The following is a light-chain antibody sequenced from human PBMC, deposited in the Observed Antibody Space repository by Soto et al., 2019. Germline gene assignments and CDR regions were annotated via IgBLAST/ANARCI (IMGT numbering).Light chain of an antibody. CDR2: TNN. V-gene: IGLV1-44*01. J-gene: IGLJ2*01. CDR3: AAWDDSLHGPV. CDR1: STNIGSNP. Sequence: QSVLTQPPAASGTPGQRVTISCSGSSTNIGSNPVNWYQQLPGTAPKLLIYTNNQRPSGVPDRFSGSKSGTSASLAISGLQSEDEADYSCAAWDDSLHGPVFGGGTKLTVL.